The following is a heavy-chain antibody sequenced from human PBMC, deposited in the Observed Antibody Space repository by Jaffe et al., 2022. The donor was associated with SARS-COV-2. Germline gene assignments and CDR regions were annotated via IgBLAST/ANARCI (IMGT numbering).Heavy chain of an antibody. V-gene: IGHV4-61*02. CDR3: ARVGVTAIRGDWFDP. CDR1: GGSISSGSYY. CDR2: IYTSGST. J-gene: IGHJ5*02. Sequence: QVQLQESGPGLVKPSQTLSLTCTVSGGSISSGSYYWSWIRQPAGKGLEWIGRIYTSGSTNYNPSLKSRVTISVDTSKNQFSLKLSSVTAADTAVYYCARVGVTAIRGDWFDPWGQGTLVTVSS. D-gene: IGHD2-21*02.